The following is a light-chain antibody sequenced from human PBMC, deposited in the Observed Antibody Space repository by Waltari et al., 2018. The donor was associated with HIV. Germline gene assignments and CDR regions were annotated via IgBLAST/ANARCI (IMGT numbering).Light chain of an antibody. V-gene: IGKV3-20*01. CDR2: GAS. CDR1: TTVSSKY. CDR3: QQCGNSPQDT. J-gene: IGKJ5*01. Sequence: EVVLTQSPGTLSLSPGERATVSCRASTTVSSKYFAWYQQIPGQAPRLLIYGASSRATGIPDRFSASGSGTDFTLTISRLEPEDFAVYYCQQCGNSPQDTFGQGTRLEI.